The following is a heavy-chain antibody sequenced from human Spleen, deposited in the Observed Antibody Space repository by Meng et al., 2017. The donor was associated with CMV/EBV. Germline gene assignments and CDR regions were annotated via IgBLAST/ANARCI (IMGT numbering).Heavy chain of an antibody. V-gene: IGHV4-34*01. CDR3: AKTFPMVLGARAQSSISSYFDY. D-gene: IGHD3-10*01. CDR2: INPGVSA. J-gene: IGHJ4*02. Sequence: WRCIRSPPRRWLAWIGDINPGVSASYHPSLRLRVPITVDTSTARFSLQLISVSAADTAVSYCAKTFPMVLGARAQSSISSYFDYWGQGTLVTVSS.